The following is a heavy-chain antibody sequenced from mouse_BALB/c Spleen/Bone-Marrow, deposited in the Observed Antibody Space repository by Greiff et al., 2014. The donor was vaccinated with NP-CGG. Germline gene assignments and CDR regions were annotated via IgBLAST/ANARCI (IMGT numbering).Heavy chain of an antibody. Sequence: QVQLKESGPGLVAPSQSLSITCTVSGFSLTGFGINWIRQPPGKGLEWLGVIWGDGTTDYNSALKSRLSIKKDNSKSQVFLKMNSLQAGDTARYYCAREKYGNYYAMDYWGQGTSVTVSS. CDR2: IWGDGTT. D-gene: IGHD2-10*02. CDR3: AREKYGNYYAMDY. J-gene: IGHJ4*01. V-gene: IGHV2-6-7*01. CDR1: GFSLTGFG.